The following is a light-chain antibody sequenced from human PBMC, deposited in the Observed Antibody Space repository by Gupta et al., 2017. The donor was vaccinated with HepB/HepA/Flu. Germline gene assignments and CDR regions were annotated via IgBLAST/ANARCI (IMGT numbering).Light chain of an antibody. Sequence: QSALTQPRSVSGSPGQSVTISCTGSSSDVGGYNYVAWYQQHPGKEPKRMMYDVRNRPSGVPERCSGSKPGKEASLNIAGLQAEDEAEDYCCSYEGSYTVVFGGGTKLTVL. J-gene: IGLJ2*01. CDR2: DVR. CDR3: CSYEGSYTVV. V-gene: IGLV2-11*01. CDR1: SSDVGGYNY.